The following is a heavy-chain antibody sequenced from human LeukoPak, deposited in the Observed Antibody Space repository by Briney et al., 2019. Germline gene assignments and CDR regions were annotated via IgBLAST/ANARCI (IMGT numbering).Heavy chain of an antibody. CDR2: INHSGST. V-gene: IGHV4-34*01. J-gene: IGHJ5*02. Sequence: SETLSLTCAVYGGSFSGYYWSWIRQPPGKGLEWIGEINHSGSTNYNPSLKSRVTISVDTSKNQFSLKLSSVTAADTAVYYCARNVLVVAATHNWFDPWGQGTLVTVSS. CDR3: ARNVLVVAATHNWFDP. D-gene: IGHD2-15*01. CDR1: GGSFSGYY.